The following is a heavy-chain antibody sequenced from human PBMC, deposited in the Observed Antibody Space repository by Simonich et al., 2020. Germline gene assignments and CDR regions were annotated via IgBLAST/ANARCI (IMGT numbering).Heavy chain of an antibody. V-gene: IGHV4-34*01. J-gene: IGHJ4*02. D-gene: IGHD2-2*01. CDR2: INHSGST. Sequence: QVQLQQWGAGLLKPSETLSLTCAVYGGSFSGYYWGWIRQPPGKGLGWMGEINHSGSTNYNPSLKSRVTMSVDTSKNQFSLKLSAVTAADTAVYYCRGYCSNTSCYDYWGQGTLVTVSS. CDR3: RGYCSNTSCYDY. CDR1: GGSFSGYY.